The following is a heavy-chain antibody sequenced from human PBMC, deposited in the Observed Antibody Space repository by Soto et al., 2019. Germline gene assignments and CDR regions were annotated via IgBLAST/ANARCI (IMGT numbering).Heavy chain of an antibody. CDR2: IWYDGSNK. V-gene: IGHV3-33*01. D-gene: IGHD2-8*01. J-gene: IGHJ4*02. CDR1: GFTFSSYG. Sequence: GGSLRLSCAASGFTFSSYGMHWVRQAPGKGLEWVAVIWYDGSNKYYADSVKGRFTISRDNSKNTLYLQMNSLRAEDTAVYYCARDMWAGYCTNGVCYYFDYWGQGTLVTVSS. CDR3: ARDMWAGYCTNGVCYYFDY.